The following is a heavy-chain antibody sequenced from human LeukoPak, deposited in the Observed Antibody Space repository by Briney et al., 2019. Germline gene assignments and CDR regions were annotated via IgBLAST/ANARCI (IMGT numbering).Heavy chain of an antibody. Sequence: ETLSLTCAVYGVSFSGYYWSWIRQPPGKGLEWVASINHNGNVNCYVDSVKGRFTISRDNAKNSLYLQMSNLRAEDTAVYFCARGGGLDVWGQGATVTVSS. D-gene: IGHD3-16*01. V-gene: IGHV3-7*03. CDR3: ARGGGLDV. CDR2: INHNGNVN. J-gene: IGHJ6*02. CDR1: GVSFSGYY.